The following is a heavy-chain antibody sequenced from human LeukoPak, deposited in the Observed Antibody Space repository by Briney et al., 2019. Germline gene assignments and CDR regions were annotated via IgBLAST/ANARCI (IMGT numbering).Heavy chain of an antibody. V-gene: IGHV3-11*01. CDR3: ARDRIGSSYPYFDY. J-gene: IGHJ4*02. Sequence: PGGSLRLSCAASGFTFSAYDMSWIRQAPGKGLEWVSYISGGGTTIYYADSVKGRFTISRDNAKNSVYLQMNILRAEDTAVYYCARDRIGSSYPYFDYRGQGTLVTVSS. D-gene: IGHD6-13*01. CDR2: ISGGGTTI. CDR1: GFTFSAYD.